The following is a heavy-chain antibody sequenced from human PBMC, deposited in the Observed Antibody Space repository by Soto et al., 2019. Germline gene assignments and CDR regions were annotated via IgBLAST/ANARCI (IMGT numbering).Heavy chain of an antibody. D-gene: IGHD3-3*01. CDR1: GFTFSSYS. Sequence: GGSLRLSCAASGFTFSSYSMNWVRQAPGKGLEWVSYISSSSSTIYYADSVKGRFTISRDNAKNSLYLQMNSLRDEDTAVYYCARDSLAQLTFFGVVIQHNWFAPWGQGTLVTVSS. V-gene: IGHV3-48*02. CDR3: ARDSLAQLTFFGVVIQHNWFAP. CDR2: ISSSSSTI. J-gene: IGHJ5*02.